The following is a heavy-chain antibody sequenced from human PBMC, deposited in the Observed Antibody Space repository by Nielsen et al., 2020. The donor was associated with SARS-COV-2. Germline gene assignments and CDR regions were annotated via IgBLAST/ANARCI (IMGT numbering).Heavy chain of an antibody. D-gene: IGHD3-10*01. V-gene: IGHV4-34*01. CDR2: INHSGST. CDR3: ARLGYYYGSGSYAWFDP. J-gene: IGHJ5*02. CDR1: GGSFSGYY. Sequence: SETLSLTCAVYGGSFSGYYWSWIRQPPGKGLEWIGEINHSGSTNYNPSLKSRVTISVDTSKNQFSLKLSSVTAADTAVYYCARLGYYYGSGSYAWFDPWGQGTLVTVSS.